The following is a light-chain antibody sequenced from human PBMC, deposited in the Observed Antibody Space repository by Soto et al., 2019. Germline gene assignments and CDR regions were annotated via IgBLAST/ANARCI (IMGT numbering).Light chain of an antibody. CDR2: GAS. J-gene: IGKJ2*01. CDR1: QNIYTY. V-gene: IGKV1-39*01. Sequence: DIQMTQSPSSLSASVGDRVTVTCRASQNIYTYLNWYQQKPGKAPKLLIYGASSLQSGVPLRFSGGGSRTDFTLTISSLQSEEFATYYCQQSYRSPYTFGQGTKLEIK. CDR3: QQSYRSPYT.